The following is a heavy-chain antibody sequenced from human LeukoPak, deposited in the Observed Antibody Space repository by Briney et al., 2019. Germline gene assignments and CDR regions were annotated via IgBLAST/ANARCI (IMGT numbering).Heavy chain of an antibody. J-gene: IGHJ4*02. V-gene: IGHV4-61*05. Sequence: SETLSLTCTVSGGSISSSSYYWSWIRQSPGKGLEWIGYIYYTGTTNYNPSLKSRVTLSMDTSRNQFSLKLSSVTAADTAVYYCARLDTAMVFDYWGQGTLVTVSS. CDR1: GGSISSSSYY. CDR2: IYYTGTT. CDR3: ARLDTAMVFDY. D-gene: IGHD5-18*01.